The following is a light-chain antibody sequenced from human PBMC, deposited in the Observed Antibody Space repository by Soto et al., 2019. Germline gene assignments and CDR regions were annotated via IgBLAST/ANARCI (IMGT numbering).Light chain of an antibody. CDR3: QQNTNFPLT. Sequence: DIQMTQSPSTLSASVGDRVTITCRASQSISSWLAWYQQKPGKAPKLLIHEASRLETGVPSRFSGSESGTEFTLTISGLHAEDSATYYCQQNTNFPLTFGGGTKVDIK. CDR2: EAS. CDR1: QSISSW. J-gene: IGKJ4*01. V-gene: IGKV1-5*01.